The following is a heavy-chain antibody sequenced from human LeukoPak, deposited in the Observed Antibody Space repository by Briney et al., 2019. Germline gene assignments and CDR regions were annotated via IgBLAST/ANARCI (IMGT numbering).Heavy chain of an antibody. CDR2: IYSGGST. J-gene: IGHJ3*02. CDR3: ARDRGCGDCYPPANDAFDI. Sequence: GGSLRLSCAASGFTFDDYAMHWVRQAPGKGLEWVSVIYSGGSTYYADSVKGRFTISRDNSKSTLYLQMNSLRAEDTAVYYCARDRGCGDCYPPANDAFDIWGQGTMVTVSS. CDR1: GFTFDDYA. D-gene: IGHD2-21*02. V-gene: IGHV3-66*01.